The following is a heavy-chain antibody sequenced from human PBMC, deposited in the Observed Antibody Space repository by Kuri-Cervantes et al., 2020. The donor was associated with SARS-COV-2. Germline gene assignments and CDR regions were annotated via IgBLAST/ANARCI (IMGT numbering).Heavy chain of an antibody. CDR3: AREASTPGIAAAGTNYYYYMDV. J-gene: IGHJ6*03. CDR1: GYTFTGYY. V-gene: IGHV1-2*02. CDR2: INPNSGGT. Sequence: ASVKVSCKASGYTFTGYYMHWVRQAPGQGLEWMGWINPNSGGTNYAQKFQGRVTMTRDTSISTAYVELSRLRSDDTAVYYCAREASTPGIAAAGTNYYYYMDVWGKGTTVTVSS. D-gene: IGHD6-13*01.